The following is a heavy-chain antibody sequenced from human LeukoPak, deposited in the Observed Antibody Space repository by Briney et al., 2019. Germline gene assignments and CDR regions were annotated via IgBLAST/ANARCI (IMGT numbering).Heavy chain of an antibody. CDR2: IHSIGST. CDR1: GGSISSGSFF. Sequence: PETLSLTCTLSGGSISSGSFFWDWIRQPPGKGLEWLGSIHSIGSTYYNPSLKSRLTMYVDTSKNQFSLKLSSVTAADTAVYYCATTSYISGWHWNFDYRGQGTLVTVSS. J-gene: IGHJ4*02. CDR3: ATTSYISGWHWNFDY. V-gene: IGHV4-39*01. D-gene: IGHD6-19*01.